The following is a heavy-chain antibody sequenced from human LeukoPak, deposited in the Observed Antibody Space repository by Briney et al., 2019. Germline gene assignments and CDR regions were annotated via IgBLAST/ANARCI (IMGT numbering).Heavy chain of an antibody. CDR1: GFTFSSYW. V-gene: IGHV3-30-3*01. CDR2: ISYDGSNK. Sequence: GGSLRLSCAASGFTFSSYWMSWVRQAPGKGLEWVAVISYDGSNKYYADSVEGRFTISRDNSKNTLYLQMNSLRAEDTAVYYCARDHYDFWSGYYKGMYYFDYWGQGTLVTVSS. CDR3: ARDHYDFWSGYYKGMYYFDY. J-gene: IGHJ4*02. D-gene: IGHD3-3*01.